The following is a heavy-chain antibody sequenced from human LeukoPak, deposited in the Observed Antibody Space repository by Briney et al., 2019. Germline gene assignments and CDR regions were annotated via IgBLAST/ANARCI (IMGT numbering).Heavy chain of an antibody. CDR1: GFTFGDYA. D-gene: IGHD3-10*01. V-gene: IGHV3-49*04. J-gene: IGHJ4*02. CDR3: TRDARGSGSYLGY. Sequence: GGSLRLSCTASGFTFGDYAMSWVRQAPGKGLEWVGFIRSKAYGGTTEYAASVKGRFTISRDDSKSIAYLQMNSLKTEDTAVYYCTRDARGSGSYLGYWGQGTLVTVSS. CDR2: IRSKAYGGTT.